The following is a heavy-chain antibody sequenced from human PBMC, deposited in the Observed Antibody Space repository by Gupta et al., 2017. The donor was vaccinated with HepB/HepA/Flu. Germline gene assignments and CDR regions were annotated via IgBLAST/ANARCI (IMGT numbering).Heavy chain of an antibody. D-gene: IGHD2-2*01. V-gene: IGHV3-30*03. Sequence: QVQLVESGGGVVQPGRSLRPSCAASGFNFITHGMHWVRQAPGKGLEWVALISYDGSNKYFADSVKGRFTISRDNSKDTLYLQMYSLRPEDTAVYYCARDHCTTTSCSHYYFDFWGQGTLVTVSS. J-gene: IGHJ4*02. CDR1: GFNFITHG. CDR2: ISYDGSNK. CDR3: ARDHCTTTSCSHYYFDF.